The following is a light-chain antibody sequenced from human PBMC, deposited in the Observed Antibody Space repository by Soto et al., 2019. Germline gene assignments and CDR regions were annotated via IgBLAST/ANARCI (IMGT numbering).Light chain of an antibody. CDR3: SSYTTSSAYD. Sequence: QSALTQPASVSGSPGQSITISCTGTSSDVGGYHYVSWYQQYPGKAPKVMIYDVSNRPSGVSNRFSGSKSGNTASLTISGLHAEDEADYYRSSYTTSSAYDFGTETKVTVL. CDR1: SSDVGGYHY. J-gene: IGLJ1*01. CDR2: DVS. V-gene: IGLV2-14*01.